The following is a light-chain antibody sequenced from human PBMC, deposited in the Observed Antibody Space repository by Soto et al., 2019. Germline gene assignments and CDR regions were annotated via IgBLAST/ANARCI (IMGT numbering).Light chain of an antibody. V-gene: IGKV3-15*01. J-gene: IGKJ2*01. CDR3: QQYHNLPPQYT. Sequence: EIVLTQSPATLSLSPGERATLSCRASQTVSSNLAWYQQKPGQAPRLLIHGASTRATGVPARFSGGGSGTEFTLTISSLQSEDFAVYYCQQYHNLPPQYTFGQGTKLQIK. CDR2: GAS. CDR1: QTVSSN.